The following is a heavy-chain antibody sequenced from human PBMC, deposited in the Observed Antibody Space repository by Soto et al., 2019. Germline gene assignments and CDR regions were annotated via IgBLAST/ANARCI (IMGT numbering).Heavy chain of an antibody. V-gene: IGHV1-69*13. J-gene: IGHJ4*02. Sequence: GASVKVSCKASGGTFSSYAISWVRQAPGQGLEWMGGIIPIFGTANYAQKFQGRVTITADESTSTAYMELSGLRSEDTAVYYCARGRYDSSGYIPPDHDYWGQGTLVTVSS. CDR3: ARGRYDSSGYIPPDHDY. CDR2: IIPIFGTA. D-gene: IGHD3-22*01. CDR1: GGTFSSYA.